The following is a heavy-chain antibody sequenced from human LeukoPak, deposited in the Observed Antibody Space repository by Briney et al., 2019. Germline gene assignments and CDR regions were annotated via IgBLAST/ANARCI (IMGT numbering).Heavy chain of an antibody. CDR3: ARPLITVTTRWFDP. D-gene: IGHD4-11*01. J-gene: IGHJ5*02. Sequence: PGGSLRLSCAASGFTFSSYAMSWVRQAPGKGLEWVSAISGSGGSTYYADSVKGRFTISRDNPKNTLYLQMNSLRAEDTAVYYCARPLITVTTRWFDPWGQGTLVTVSS. CDR2: ISGSGGST. CDR1: GFTFSSYA. V-gene: IGHV3-23*01.